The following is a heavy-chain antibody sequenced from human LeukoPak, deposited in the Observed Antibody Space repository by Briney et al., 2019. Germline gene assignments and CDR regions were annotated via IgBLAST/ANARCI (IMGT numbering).Heavy chain of an antibody. CDR3: AREGMESGYDGEGS. J-gene: IGHJ5*02. V-gene: IGHV1-3*01. Sequence: ASVKVSCKASGYTFTSYAMHWVRQAPGQRLEWMGWINAGNGNTKYSQKFQGRVTITRDTSASTAYMELSSLRSEDTAVYYCAREGMESGYDGEGSWGQGTLVTVSS. CDR1: GYTFTSYA. CDR2: INAGNGNT. D-gene: IGHD5-12*01.